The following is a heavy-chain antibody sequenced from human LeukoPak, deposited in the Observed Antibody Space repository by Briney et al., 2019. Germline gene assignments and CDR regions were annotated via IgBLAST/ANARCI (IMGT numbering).Heavy chain of an antibody. CDR1: GGSTSSGDYS. CDR2: IYHSGST. CDR3: ASKSTDHGELRFDY. V-gene: IGHV4-30-2*02. D-gene: IGHD4-17*01. J-gene: IGHJ4*02. Sequence: PSETLSLTCAVSGGSTSSGDYSWSWIRQPPGKGLEWIGYIYHSGSTNYNPSLKSRVTISVDTSKNQFSLKVSSVTAADTGVYYCASKSTDHGELRFDYWGQGTLVTVSS.